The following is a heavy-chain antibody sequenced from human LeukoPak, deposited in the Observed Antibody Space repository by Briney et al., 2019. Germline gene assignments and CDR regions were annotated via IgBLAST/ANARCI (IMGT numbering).Heavy chain of an antibody. CDR1: GLTFSNSA. J-gene: IGHJ4*02. V-gene: IGHV3-23*01. Sequence: TGGSLRLSCAVSGLTFSNSAMSWVRQAPGKGPEWVSAISVGSDVIYYADSVKGRFAISRDNSKHTVYLQMDSLRAEDTAVYYCAKSHVSTATGTGRYFDYWGQGTLVTVSS. CDR2: ISVGSDVI. D-gene: IGHD3-9*01. CDR3: AKSHVSTATGTGRYFDY.